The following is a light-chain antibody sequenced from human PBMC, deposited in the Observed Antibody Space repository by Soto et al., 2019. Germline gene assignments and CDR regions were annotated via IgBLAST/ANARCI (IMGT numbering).Light chain of an antibody. CDR1: QSVSSNY. Sequence: EIVLTQSPGTLSLSPGERATFSCRASQSVSSNYLAWYQQKPGQAPRLLIYDASNRATGIPARFSGSGSGTDFTLTINRLEPEDFALYYCQQRSSWPITFGQGTRLEI. CDR2: DAS. CDR3: QQRSSWPIT. J-gene: IGKJ5*01. V-gene: IGKV3D-20*02.